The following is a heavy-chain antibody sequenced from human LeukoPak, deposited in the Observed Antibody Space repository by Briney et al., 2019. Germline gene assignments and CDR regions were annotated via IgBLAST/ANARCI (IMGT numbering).Heavy chain of an antibody. D-gene: IGHD1-26*01. CDR1: GVTFSSYA. V-gene: IGHV3-21*01. CDR3: ARFPQTRRIVGADDAFDI. Sequence: GGSLRLSCAASGVTFSSYAMNWVRQAPGKGLEWVSSISSSSSYIYYADSLKGRFTISRDNAKNSLYLQMNSLRAEDTAVYYCARFPQTRRIVGADDAFDIWGQGTMVTVSS. J-gene: IGHJ3*02. CDR2: ISSSSSYI.